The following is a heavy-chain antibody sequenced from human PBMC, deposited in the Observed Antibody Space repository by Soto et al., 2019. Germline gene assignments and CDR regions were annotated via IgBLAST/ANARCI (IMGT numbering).Heavy chain of an antibody. Sequence: PSETLSLTCTVSGGSISSYYWSWIRQPPGKGLEWIGYIYYSGSTNYNPSLKSRVTISVDTSKNQFSLKLSSVTAADTAVYYCASVLVDYHDSSGPRFDPRGQRTLVTVSS. CDR3: ASVLVDYHDSSGPRFDP. CDR1: GGSISSYY. D-gene: IGHD3-22*01. CDR2: IYYSGST. V-gene: IGHV4-59*01. J-gene: IGHJ5*02.